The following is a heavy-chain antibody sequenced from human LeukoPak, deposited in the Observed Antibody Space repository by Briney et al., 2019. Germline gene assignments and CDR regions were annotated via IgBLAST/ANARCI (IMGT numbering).Heavy chain of an antibody. CDR1: GYIFTGYY. CDR2: INPNSGGT. Sequence: ASVKVSCKASGYIFTGYYMHWVRQAPGQEPEWMGWINPNSGGTNYAQKFQGRVTMTRDTSISTAYMELSRLRSDDTAVYYCARLESSGYYYSFDYWGQGTLVTVSS. J-gene: IGHJ4*02. D-gene: IGHD3-22*01. CDR3: ARLESSGYYYSFDY. V-gene: IGHV1-2*02.